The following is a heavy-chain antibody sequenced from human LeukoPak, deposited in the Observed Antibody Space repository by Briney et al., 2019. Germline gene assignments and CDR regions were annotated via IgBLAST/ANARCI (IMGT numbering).Heavy chain of an antibody. V-gene: IGHV1-2*06. Sequence: ASVKVSCRASGYTFTGYYMHWVRQAPGQGLEWMGRINPNSGGTNYAQKVQGRVTMTRDTSISTAYMELSRLRSDDTAVYYCARDFGEWFGEHTTKNDYWGQGTLVTVSS. J-gene: IGHJ4*02. CDR2: INPNSGGT. CDR3: ARDFGEWFGEHTTKNDY. CDR1: GYTFTGYY. D-gene: IGHD3-10*01.